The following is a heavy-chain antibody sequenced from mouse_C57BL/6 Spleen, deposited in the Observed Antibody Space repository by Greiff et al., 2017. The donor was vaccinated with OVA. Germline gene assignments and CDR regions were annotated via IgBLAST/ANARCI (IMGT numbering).Heavy chain of an antibody. D-gene: IGHD1-1*01. V-gene: IGHV1-7*01. CDR2: INPSSGYT. CDR1: GYTFTSYW. Sequence: QVQLQQSGAELAKPGASVKLSCKASGYTFTSYWMHWVKQRPGQGLEWIGYINPSSGYTKYNQKFKDKATLTADKSSSTAYMQLSSLTYDDSAVYYCARDYGSSYVWFAYWGQGTLVTVSA. CDR3: ARDYGSSYVWFAY. J-gene: IGHJ3*01.